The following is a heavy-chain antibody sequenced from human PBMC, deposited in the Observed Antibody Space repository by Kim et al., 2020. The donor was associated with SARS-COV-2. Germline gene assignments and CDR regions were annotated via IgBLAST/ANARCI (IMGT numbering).Heavy chain of an antibody. V-gene: IGHV3-21*01. CDR2: ISSSSSYI. D-gene: IGHD6-19*01. J-gene: IGHJ4*02. Sequence: GGSLRLSCAVSGFTFSTYNMNWVRQAPGKGLEWVSSISSSSSYIYYADSVKGRFTISRDNAKNSLYLQMNSLRAEDTAVYYCARGKGSGWYGGAGYWGQGTLVTVSS. CDR3: ARGKGSGWYGGAGY. CDR1: GFTFSTYN.